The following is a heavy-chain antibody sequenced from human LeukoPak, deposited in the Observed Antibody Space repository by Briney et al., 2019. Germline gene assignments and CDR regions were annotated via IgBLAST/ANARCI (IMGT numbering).Heavy chain of an antibody. J-gene: IGHJ6*02. CDR2: IYYSGST. Sequence: SETLSLTCTVSGGSISSSSYYWGWIRQPPGKGLEWIGSIYYSGSTNYNPSLKSRVTISVDTSKNQFSLKLSSVTAADTAVYYCARVKTYYDILTGYYPYYGMDVWGQGTTVTVSS. CDR1: GGSISSSSYY. V-gene: IGHV4-39*07. D-gene: IGHD3-9*01. CDR3: ARVKTYYDILTGYYPYYGMDV.